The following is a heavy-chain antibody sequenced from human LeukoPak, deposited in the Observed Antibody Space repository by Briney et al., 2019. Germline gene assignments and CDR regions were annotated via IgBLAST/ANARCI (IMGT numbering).Heavy chain of an antibody. CDR2: TRNKANSYTT. Sequence: PGGSLRLSCAASGFTFRHHYMDWVRQPTGKGQERIGRTRNKANSYTTEYAESVKGRFTISRDDSKNSLYLQMNSLKTEDTAVYYCARGSMVRGVDYWGQGTLVTVSS. CDR1: GFTFRHHY. D-gene: IGHD3-10*01. J-gene: IGHJ4*02. V-gene: IGHV3-72*01. CDR3: ARGSMVRGVDY.